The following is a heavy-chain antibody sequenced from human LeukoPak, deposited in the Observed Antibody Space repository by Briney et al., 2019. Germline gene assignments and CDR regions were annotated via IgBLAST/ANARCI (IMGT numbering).Heavy chain of an antibody. V-gene: IGHV4-59*08. CDR1: GGSISSYY. D-gene: IGHD6-19*01. CDR3: ARHRGLKWLVFDY. Sequence: SETLSLTCTVSGGSISSYYWSWIRQPPGKGLEWIGYIYYSGSTNYNPSLKSRATISVDTSKNQFSLKLSSVTAADTAVYYCARHRGLKWLVFDYWGQGTLVTVSS. J-gene: IGHJ4*02. CDR2: IYYSGST.